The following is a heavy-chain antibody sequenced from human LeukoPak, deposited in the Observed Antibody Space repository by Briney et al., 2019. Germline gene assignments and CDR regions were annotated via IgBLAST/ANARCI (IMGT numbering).Heavy chain of an antibody. CDR3: ARDCIGCHGFDY. D-gene: IGHD2-15*01. CDR1: GYTFTGYY. Sequence: GASVKVSCKASGYTFTGYYMHWVRQAPGQGLEWMGRINPNSGGTNYAQKFQGRVTMTTDTSTSTAYMELRSLRSDDTAVYYCARDCIGCHGFDYWGQGTLVTVSS. J-gene: IGHJ4*02. V-gene: IGHV1-2*06. CDR2: INPNSGGT.